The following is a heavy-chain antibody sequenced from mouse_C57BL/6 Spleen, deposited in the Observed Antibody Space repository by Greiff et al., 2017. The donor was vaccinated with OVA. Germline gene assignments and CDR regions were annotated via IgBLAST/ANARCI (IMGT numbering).Heavy chain of an antibody. CDR3: AKDYYGSSYP. CDR2: IYPGSGNT. D-gene: IGHD1-1*01. Sequence: QVQLQQSGAELVRPGASVKLSCKASGYTFTDYYIHWVKQRPGQGLEWIARIYPGSGNTYYNEKFKGKATLTAEKSSSTAYMQLSSLTSEDAAVYFCAKDYYGSSYPWGQGTTLTVSS. CDR1: GYTFTDYY. V-gene: IGHV1-76*01. J-gene: IGHJ2*01.